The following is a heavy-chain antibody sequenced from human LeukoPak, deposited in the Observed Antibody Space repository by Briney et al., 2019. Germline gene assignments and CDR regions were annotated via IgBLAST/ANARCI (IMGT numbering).Heavy chain of an antibody. CDR1: GFTFSGYW. CDR3: ARGGSYSFDY. J-gene: IGHJ4*02. CDR2: INSDGSST. V-gene: IGHV3-74*01. Sequence: PAGSLRLSCAASGFTFSGYWMHWLRQDPGKGLVWVSRINSDGSSTSYADSVKGRFTISRDYAKNTLYLQMNSLRAEDTAVYYCARGGSYSFDYGGQGTLVTVSS. D-gene: IGHD1-26*01.